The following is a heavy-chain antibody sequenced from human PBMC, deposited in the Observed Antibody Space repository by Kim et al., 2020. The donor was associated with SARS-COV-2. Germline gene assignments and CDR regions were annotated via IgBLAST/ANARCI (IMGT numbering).Heavy chain of an antibody. CDR2: IYYSGST. J-gene: IGHJ3*02. V-gene: IGHV4-39*01. CDR1: GGSISSSSYY. CDR3: ARSLVAGPDTIIGVVIMPDAFDI. D-gene: IGHD3-3*01. Sequence: SETLSLTCTVSGGSISSSSYYWGWIRQPPGKGLEWIGSIYYSGSTYYNPSLKSRVTISVDTSKNQFSLKLSSVTAADTAVDYCARSLVAGPDTIIGVVIMPDAFDICGPGTMVTSSS.